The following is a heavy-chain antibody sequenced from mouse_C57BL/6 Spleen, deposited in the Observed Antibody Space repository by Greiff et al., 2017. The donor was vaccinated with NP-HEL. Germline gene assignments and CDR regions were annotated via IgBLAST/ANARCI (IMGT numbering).Heavy chain of an antibody. Sequence: VQLQQSGPELVKPGASVKISCKASGYSFTGYYMNWVKQSPEKSLEWIGEINPSTGGTTYNQKFKAKATLTVDKSSSTAYMQLKSLTSEDSAVYYCARGFTTVVPFAYWGQGTLVTVSA. V-gene: IGHV1-42*01. CDR2: INPSTGGT. J-gene: IGHJ3*01. CDR1: GYSFTGYY. D-gene: IGHD1-1*01. CDR3: ARGFTTVVPFAY.